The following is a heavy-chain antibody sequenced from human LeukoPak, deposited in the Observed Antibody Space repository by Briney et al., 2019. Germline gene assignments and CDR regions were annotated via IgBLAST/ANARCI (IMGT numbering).Heavy chain of an antibody. J-gene: IGHJ4*02. CDR2: INPNSGGT. CDR3: ARDKRVSPSDY. V-gene: IGHV1-2*02. CDR1: GYTFTDYY. Sequence: ASVTVSFKASGYTFTDYYMHWVRQAPGQGLEWMGWINPNSGGTNYAQKFQGRVTMTRDTSISTAYMELSRLRSDDTAVYYCARDKRVSPSDYWGQGTLVTVSS.